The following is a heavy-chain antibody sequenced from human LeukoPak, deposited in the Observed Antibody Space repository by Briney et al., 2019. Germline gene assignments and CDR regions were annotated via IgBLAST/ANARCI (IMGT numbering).Heavy chain of an antibody. CDR1: GFTFSSYG. J-gene: IGHJ4*02. CDR2: IWYDGSNK. CDR3: AKDLYYSNQAIDY. Sequence: GGSLRLSCAASGFTFSSYGMTWVRQAPGKGLEWVAVIWYDGSNKYYADSVKGRFTISRDNSKNTLYLQMNSLRAEDTAVYYCAKDLYYSNQAIDYWGQGTLVTVSS. V-gene: IGHV3-33*06. D-gene: IGHD4-11*01.